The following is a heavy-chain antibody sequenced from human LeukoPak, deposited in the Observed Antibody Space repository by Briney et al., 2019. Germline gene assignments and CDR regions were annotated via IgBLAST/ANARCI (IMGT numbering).Heavy chain of an antibody. CDR3: ARTAPGTPGIDLTGYYYYMDV. CDR2: SIPIFGTA. V-gene: IGHV1-69*13. D-gene: IGHD1-7*01. Sequence: SVKVSCKASGGTFSSYAISWVRQAPGQGLEWMGGSIPIFGTANYAQKFQGRVTITVDESTSTAYTELSSLRSEDTAVYYCARTAPGTPGIDLTGYYYYMDVWGKGTTVTVSS. CDR1: GGTFSSYA. J-gene: IGHJ6*03.